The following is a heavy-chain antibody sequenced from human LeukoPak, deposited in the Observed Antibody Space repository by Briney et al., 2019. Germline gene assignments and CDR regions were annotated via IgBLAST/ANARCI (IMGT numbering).Heavy chain of an antibody. CDR3: AKDLGYDIWSGLHS. V-gene: IGHV3-30*18. J-gene: IGHJ4*02. D-gene: IGHD3-3*01. CDR1: GFTFSSYG. Sequence: GRSLRLSCAASGFTFSSYGLHWVRQAPGKGLEWVAVISYDGSNKYYADSVKGRFTISRDNSKNMLYLQMNGLRAEDTAVYYCAKDLGYDIWSGLHSWGQGTLVTVSS. CDR2: ISYDGSNK.